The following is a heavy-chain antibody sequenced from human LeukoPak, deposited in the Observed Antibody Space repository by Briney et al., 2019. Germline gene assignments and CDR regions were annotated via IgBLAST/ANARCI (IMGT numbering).Heavy chain of an antibody. CDR1: GYTFTSYD. CDR3: ARTYYDFWSGPHLGEDWFDP. CDR2: MNPNSVNT. J-gene: IGHJ5*02. D-gene: IGHD3-3*01. V-gene: IGHV1-8*01. Sequence: GASVKVSCKASGYTFTSYDINWVRQATGQGLEWMGWMNPNSVNTGYAQKFQGRVTMTRNTSISTAYMELSSLRSEDTAVYYCARTYYDFWSGPHLGEDWFDPWGQGTLVTVSS.